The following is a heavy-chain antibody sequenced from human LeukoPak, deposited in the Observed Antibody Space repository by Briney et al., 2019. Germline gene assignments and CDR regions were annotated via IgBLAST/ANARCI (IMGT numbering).Heavy chain of an antibody. V-gene: IGHV3-30*04. D-gene: IGHD3-16*01. CDR1: GFTFSSYA. CDR3: AKYADVPYFDY. CDR2: ISYDGSNK. J-gene: IGHJ4*02. Sequence: GGSLRLSCAASGFTFSSYAMHWVRQAPGKGLEWVAVISYDGSNKYYADSVKGRFTISRDNSKNTLYLQMNSLRVEDTAVYYCAKYADVPYFDYWGQGNLVTVSS.